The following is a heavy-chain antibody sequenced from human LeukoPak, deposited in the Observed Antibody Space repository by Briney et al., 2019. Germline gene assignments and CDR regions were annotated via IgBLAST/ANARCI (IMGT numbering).Heavy chain of an antibody. CDR2: IKSKADGGAT. Sequence: GGSLRLSCEASRFTFSSAWMSWVRQAPGKGLEWVGRIKSKADGGATDYAPPVKGRFTVSRDDSKNTLYLQMNSLKTEDTAVYYCTTDPSRGYCSSTSCPRPSAFDYWGQGTLVTVSS. CDR1: RFTFSSAW. V-gene: IGHV3-15*01. J-gene: IGHJ4*02. D-gene: IGHD2-2*01. CDR3: TTDPSRGYCSSTSCPRPSAFDY.